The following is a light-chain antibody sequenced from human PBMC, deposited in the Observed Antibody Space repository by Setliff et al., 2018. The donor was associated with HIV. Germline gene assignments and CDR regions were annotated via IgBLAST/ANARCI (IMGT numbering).Light chain of an antibody. CDR2: DAT. J-gene: IGLJ1*01. Sequence: GTSSDVGLYNFVSWYQQHPGKVPKLIIYDATNRPSGISHRFSGAKSGNTASLTISGLQADDEADYYCSSFRTSRKFVFGTGTKVTVL. V-gene: IGLV2-14*04. CDR3: SSFRTSRKFV. CDR1: SSDVGLYNF.